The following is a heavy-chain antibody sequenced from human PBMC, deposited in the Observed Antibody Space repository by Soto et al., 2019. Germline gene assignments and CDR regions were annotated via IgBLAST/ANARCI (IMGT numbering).Heavy chain of an antibody. CDR3: ARGDVLEWLPFDY. V-gene: IGHV4-59*08. Sequence: SETLSLTCTVSGGSISSYYWSWIRQPPGKGLEWIGYIYYSGSTNYNPSLKSRVTISVDTSKNQFSLKLSSVTAADTAVYYCARGDVLEWLPFDYWGQGTLVTVSS. CDR1: GGSISSYY. J-gene: IGHJ4*02. CDR2: IYYSGST. D-gene: IGHD3-3*01.